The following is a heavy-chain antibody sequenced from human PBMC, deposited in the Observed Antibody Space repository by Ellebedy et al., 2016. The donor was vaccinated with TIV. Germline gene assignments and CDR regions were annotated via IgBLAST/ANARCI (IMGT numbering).Heavy chain of an antibody. Sequence: PGGSLRLSCAASGFTFSSYAMSWVRQAPGKGLEWVSAISGSGDNTYYADSVKGRFTISRDNSKNTLYLQMNSLRAEDTAVYYCAKAVGYCSSTNCYGLYFDYWGQGTLVTVSS. CDR3: AKAVGYCSSTNCYGLYFDY. D-gene: IGHD2-2*01. J-gene: IGHJ4*02. V-gene: IGHV3-23*01. CDR2: ISGSGDNT. CDR1: GFTFSSYA.